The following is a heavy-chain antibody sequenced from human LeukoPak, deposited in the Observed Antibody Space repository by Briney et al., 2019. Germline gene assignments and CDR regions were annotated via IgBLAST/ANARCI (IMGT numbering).Heavy chain of an antibody. V-gene: IGHV5-51*01. CDR1: GYSFTSYW. Sequence: GESLKISCKGSGYSFTSYWIGWVRQMPGKGLEWTGIIYPGDSETRYSPPSQGQVSISVDKSIDTAYLQWSSLKASDTAIYYCARLAGYCSGSRDNDAFDIWGQGTMVTVSS. CDR2: IYPGDSET. CDR3: ARLAGYCSGSRDNDAFDI. D-gene: IGHD2-15*01. J-gene: IGHJ3*02.